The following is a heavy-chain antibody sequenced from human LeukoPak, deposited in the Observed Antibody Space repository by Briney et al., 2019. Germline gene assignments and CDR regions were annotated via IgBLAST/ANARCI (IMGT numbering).Heavy chain of an antibody. V-gene: IGHV1-2*06. CDR1: GYTFTGYY. J-gene: IGHJ4*02. D-gene: IGHD2-21*02. CDR2: INPNSGDT. CDR3: ARDYCGGDCFPDY. Sequence: ASVKVSCKASGYTFTGYYVHWVRQAPGQGLEWMGRINPNSGDTNYAQKFQGRVTMTRDTSISTAYMELSRLRSDDMAVYYCARDYCGGDCFPDYWGQGTLVTVSS.